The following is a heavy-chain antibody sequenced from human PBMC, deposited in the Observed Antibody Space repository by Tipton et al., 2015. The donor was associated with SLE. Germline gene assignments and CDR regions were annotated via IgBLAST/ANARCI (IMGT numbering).Heavy chain of an antibody. V-gene: IGHV3-13*04. J-gene: IGHJ3*02. CDR1: GFTFSTYD. D-gene: IGHD3-10*01. CDR2: IVTAGDT. Sequence: SLRLSCAASGFTFSTYDMHWVRQAPGKGLEWASAIVTAGDTYYQDSVKGRFTISRENAKNSVYLQMNNLRAGDTAVYYCAREGSGNYFGAFDIWGQGTMVTVSS. CDR3: AREGSGNYFGAFDI.